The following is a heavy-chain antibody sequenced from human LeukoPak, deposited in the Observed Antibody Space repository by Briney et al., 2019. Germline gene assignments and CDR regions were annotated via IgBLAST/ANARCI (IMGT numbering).Heavy chain of an antibody. CDR1: GFTFRNYG. CDR2: ISYDGSIK. J-gene: IGHJ4*02. D-gene: IGHD1-26*01. V-gene: IGHV3-30*18. Sequence: GGSLRLSCAASGFTFRNYGMHLVRQAPAKGLEGVTTISYDGSIKYYAASVKGRFTISRDTSKNTLYLQMNRLRADDTAVYHCAKGGDLAATYFDYWGQGTLVTVSS. CDR3: AKGGDLAATYFDY.